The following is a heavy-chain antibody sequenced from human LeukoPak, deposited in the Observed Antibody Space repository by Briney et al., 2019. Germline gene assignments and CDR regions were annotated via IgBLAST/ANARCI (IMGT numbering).Heavy chain of an antibody. J-gene: IGHJ4*02. CDR3: ARQGFGAYYGSGLD. CDR1: GGSISSSSYY. Sequence: SETLSLTCTVSGGSISSSSYYWGWIRQPPGKGLEWIGSIYYSGSTYYNPSLKSRVTISVDTSKNQFSLKLSSVTAADTAVYYCARQGFGAYYGSGLDWGQGTLVTVSS. D-gene: IGHD3-10*01. CDR2: IYYSGST. V-gene: IGHV4-39*01.